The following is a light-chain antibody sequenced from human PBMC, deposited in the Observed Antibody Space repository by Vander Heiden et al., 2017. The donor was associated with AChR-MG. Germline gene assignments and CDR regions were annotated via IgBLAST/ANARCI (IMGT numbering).Light chain of an antibody. CDR3: CSYAGTSTWV. CDR1: SSDVANYNL. V-gene: IGLV2-23*02. Sequence: QSALTQHASVSGSPGQSITISCTVSSSDVANYNLVSWYQQHPDKAPKLMIYEVTKRPSGVSNRFSGSKSGNTASLTISGLQAEDEADYYCCSYAGTSTWVFGGGTKLTVL. CDR2: EVT. J-gene: IGLJ3*02.